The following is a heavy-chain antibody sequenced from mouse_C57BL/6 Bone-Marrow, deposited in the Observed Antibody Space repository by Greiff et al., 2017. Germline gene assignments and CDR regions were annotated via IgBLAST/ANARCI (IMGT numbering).Heavy chain of an antibody. CDR2: ISYDGSN. V-gene: IGHV3-6*01. CDR3: ARDPLLWLRRGYFDV. CDR1: GYSITSGYY. D-gene: IGHD2-2*01. J-gene: IGHJ1*03. Sequence: EVKLMESGPGLVKPSQSLSLTCSVTGYSITSGYYWNWIRQFPGNKLEWMGYISYDGSNNYNPSLKNRISITRDTSKNQFFLKLNSVTTEDTATYYCARDPLLWLRRGYFDVWGTGTTVTVSS.